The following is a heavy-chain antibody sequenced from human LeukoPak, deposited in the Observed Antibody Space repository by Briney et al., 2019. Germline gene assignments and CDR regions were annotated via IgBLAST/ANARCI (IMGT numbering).Heavy chain of an antibody. Sequence: ASVKVSCRASGGTFSSNAISWVRQAPGQGLEWRGEIIPIFGIANYAQKFQGRVTITADKSTSIAYMELSSLRSEDTAVYYCASGYDDSSGYPYYYGMDVWGQGTTVTVSS. J-gene: IGHJ6*02. CDR3: ASGYDDSSGYPYYYGMDV. CDR2: IIPIFGIA. CDR1: GGTFSSNA. D-gene: IGHD3-22*01. V-gene: IGHV1-69*17.